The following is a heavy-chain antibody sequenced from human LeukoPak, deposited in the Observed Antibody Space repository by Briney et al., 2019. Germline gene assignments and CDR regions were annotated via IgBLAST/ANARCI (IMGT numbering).Heavy chain of an antibody. CDR3: ARDKIVGATYFDY. CDR1: GGSISSYY. CDR2: IKQDGSKN. Sequence: PSETLSLTCTVSGGSISSYYWSWIRQPPGKGLEWVANIKQDGSKNYYVESVKGRFTISRDNAKNSLYLQMNSLRVEDTAVYYCARDKIVGATYFDYWGQGTLVTVSS. V-gene: IGHV3-7*01. D-gene: IGHD1-26*01. J-gene: IGHJ4*02.